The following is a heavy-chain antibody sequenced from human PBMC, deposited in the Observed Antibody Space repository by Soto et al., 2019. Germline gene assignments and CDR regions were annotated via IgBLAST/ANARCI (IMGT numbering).Heavy chain of an antibody. CDR1: GFTFSSYD. CDR2: ISSNGGTT. Sequence: EVQLAESGGGMVQPGGSLRLSCVASGFTFSSYDMHWVRQAPGKGLEYVSSISSNGGTTYYGNSVKGRFTISRDNSKNTLYLQMGSLRAEDMAVYHCVRRVSGNYDYWGQGTLVTASS. CDR3: VRRVSGNYDY. D-gene: IGHD1-7*01. V-gene: IGHV3-64*01. J-gene: IGHJ4*02.